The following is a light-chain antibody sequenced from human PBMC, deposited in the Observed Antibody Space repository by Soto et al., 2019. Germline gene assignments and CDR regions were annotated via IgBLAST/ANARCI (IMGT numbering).Light chain of an antibody. J-gene: IGKJ3*01. CDR1: QSINNGY. CDR2: AAS. CDR3: QQFGSSPGFT. Sequence: EIVLTQSPGTLSLSPGERATLSCRASQSINNGYLAWYQQKPGQAPRLLIYAASSRDTGIPDRFSGSGSGTDFSLRISRREPEDFAVYYCQQFGSSPGFTFGPGTKVDIK. V-gene: IGKV3-20*01.